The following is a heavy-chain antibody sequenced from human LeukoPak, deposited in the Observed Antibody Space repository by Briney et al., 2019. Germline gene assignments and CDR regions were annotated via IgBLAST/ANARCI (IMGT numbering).Heavy chain of an antibody. CDR3: ATSAVPSNFYYYALDG. Sequence: GGSLRLSCAASAFTFSNYYMSWIRQAPGKGLECVSYISSRSHYTNYADSVKGRFTISRDSAKNSLYLQMNSLRAEDTALYYCATSAVPSNFYYYALDGWGQGTTVTVSS. CDR2: ISSRSHYT. V-gene: IGHV3-11*06. CDR1: AFTFSNYY. J-gene: IGHJ6*02.